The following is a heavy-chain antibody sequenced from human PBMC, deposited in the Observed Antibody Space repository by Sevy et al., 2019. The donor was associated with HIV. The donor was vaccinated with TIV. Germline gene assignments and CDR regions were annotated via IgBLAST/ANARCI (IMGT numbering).Heavy chain of an antibody. V-gene: IGHV3-11*01. CDR1: GFSFSDYY. CDR2: ISGSTNAI. CDR3: ARVGLAASGGGFGAFDM. J-gene: IGHJ3*02. D-gene: IGHD6-13*01. Sequence: GGSLRLSCAASGFSFSDYYMTWIRQAPGKGLEWVSYISGSTNAIFYADSVKGRFIISRDNTKKSLYLRMNTLRAEDTAVHYCARVGLAASGGGFGAFDMWGQGTMVTVSS.